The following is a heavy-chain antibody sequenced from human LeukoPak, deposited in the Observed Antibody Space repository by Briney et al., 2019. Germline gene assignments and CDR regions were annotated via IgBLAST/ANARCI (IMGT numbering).Heavy chain of an antibody. CDR1: GFTFSSYG. CDR3: ARDSDSSGYYTPYFDY. V-gene: IGHV3-33*01. Sequence: PGGSLRLSCAASGFTFSSYGMHWVRQAPGKGLERVAVIWYDGSNKYYADSVKGRFTISRDNSKNTLYLQMNSLRAEDTAVYYCARDSDSSGYYTPYFDYWGQGTLVTVSS. J-gene: IGHJ4*02. D-gene: IGHD3-22*01. CDR2: IWYDGSNK.